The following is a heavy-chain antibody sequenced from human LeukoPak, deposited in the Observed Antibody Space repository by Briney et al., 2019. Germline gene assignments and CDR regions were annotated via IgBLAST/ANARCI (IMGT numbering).Heavy chain of an antibody. V-gene: IGHV1-46*01. CDR2: INPNGGST. J-gene: IGHJ5*02. Sequence: ASVKVSCKASGYTLTRYFIHWVRQAPGQGLEWMGIINPNGGSTSYPQKFQGRVTMTRDTSTNTVYMELSSLRSGDTAVYYCAREDCSSTSCQKNWFDPWGQGTLVTVSS. CDR1: GYTLTRYF. CDR3: AREDCSSTSCQKNWFDP. D-gene: IGHD2-2*01.